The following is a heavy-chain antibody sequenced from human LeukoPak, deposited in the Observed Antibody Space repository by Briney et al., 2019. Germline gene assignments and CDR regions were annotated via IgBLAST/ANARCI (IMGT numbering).Heavy chain of an antibody. Sequence: GGSLRLSCAASGFTLSDYYMSWFRQAPGKGPEWISYISNSGDAIYYADSVKGRFTISRDNAKNSLYLQMNSLRVEDTAVYYCARPPYGSGWNYFDYWGQGTLVTVSS. V-gene: IGHV3-11*04. CDR2: ISNSGDAI. CDR3: ARPPYGSGWNYFDY. J-gene: IGHJ4*02. CDR1: GFTLSDYY. D-gene: IGHD6-19*01.